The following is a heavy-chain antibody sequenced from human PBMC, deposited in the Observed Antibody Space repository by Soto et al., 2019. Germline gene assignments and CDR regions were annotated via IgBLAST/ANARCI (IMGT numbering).Heavy chain of an antibody. Sequence: ASVKVSCKASGYTFTSYYMHWVRQAPGQGLEWMGIINPSGGSTSYAQKFQGRVTMTRDTSTSTVYMELSSLRSEDTAVYYCARKLGYCTNGVCLPYYFDYWGQGTLVTVSS. V-gene: IGHV1-46*01. CDR2: INPSGGST. D-gene: IGHD2-8*01. CDR3: ARKLGYCTNGVCLPYYFDY. J-gene: IGHJ4*02. CDR1: GYTFTSYY.